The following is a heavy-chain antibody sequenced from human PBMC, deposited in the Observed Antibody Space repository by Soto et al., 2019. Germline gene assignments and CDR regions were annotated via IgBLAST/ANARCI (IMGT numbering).Heavy chain of an antibody. J-gene: IGHJ4*02. CDR2: INPNSGGT. D-gene: IGHD2-21*02. CDR3: ARDHWGGDCYSGVDY. CDR1: GYTFTGYY. V-gene: IGHV1-2*04. Sequence: QVQLVQSGAEVKKPGASVKVSCKASGYTFTGYYMHWVRQAPGQGLEWMGWINPNSGGTNYAQKFQGWVTMTRDTSISAAYMELSRLRSDDTAVYYCARDHWGGDCYSGVDYWGQGTLVTVSS.